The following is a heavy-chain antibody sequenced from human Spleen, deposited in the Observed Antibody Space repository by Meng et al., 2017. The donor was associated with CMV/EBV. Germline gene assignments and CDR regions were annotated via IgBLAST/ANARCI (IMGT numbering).Heavy chain of an antibody. CDR1: GGSISSGDYY. V-gene: IGHV4-30-4*01. CDR2: IYYSGST. Sequence: HVRRLGAGQGLLKPPQTLSPSCTVSGGSISSGDYYWSWTRQPPGKGLELIGHIYYSGSTSYNPSLKSRVTISVDTSNNQFSLKLSSVTAADTAVYYCARVGWRQWSFDLWGRGTLVTVSS. D-gene: IGHD5-18*01. J-gene: IGHJ2*01. CDR3: ARVGWRQWSFDL.